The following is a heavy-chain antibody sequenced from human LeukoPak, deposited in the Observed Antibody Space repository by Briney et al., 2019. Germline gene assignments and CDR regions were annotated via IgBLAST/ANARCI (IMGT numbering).Heavy chain of an antibody. CDR1: GFTFSSYG. D-gene: IGHD6-13*01. V-gene: IGHV3-33*01. J-gene: IGHJ4*02. CDR3: ARDRWQQPVSPLE. CDR2: IWYDGSNK. Sequence: PGRSLRLSCAASGFTFSSYGMHWVRQAPGKGLEWVAVIWYDGSNKYYADSVKGRFTISRDNSKNTLYLQMTILRVEDTALYYCARDRWQQPVSPLEWGQGTLVTVSS.